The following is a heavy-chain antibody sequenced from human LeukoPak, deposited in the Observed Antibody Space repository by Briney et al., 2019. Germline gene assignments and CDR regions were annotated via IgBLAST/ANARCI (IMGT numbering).Heavy chain of an antibody. CDR1: KFPFNSSG. V-gene: IGHV3-30*02. Sequence: GGSLRLSCAASKFPFNSSGMHWARQAPGKGLEWVAFIRYDGSKKFYADSVKGRFTISRDNSKNTLYLQIHNLRAEDTAVYYCARDLGWLQSDYWGQGTLVTVSS. CDR2: IRYDGSKK. D-gene: IGHD5-24*01. J-gene: IGHJ4*02. CDR3: ARDLGWLQSDY.